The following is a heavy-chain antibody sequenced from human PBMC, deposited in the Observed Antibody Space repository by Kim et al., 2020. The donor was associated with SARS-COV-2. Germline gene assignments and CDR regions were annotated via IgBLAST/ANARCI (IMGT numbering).Heavy chain of an antibody. CDR3: ARGRPSKLRYFDWLLDWFDP. J-gene: IGHJ5*02. D-gene: IGHD3-9*01. V-gene: IGHV4-39*01. Sequence: RVTISVDTSKNQFSLKLSSVTAADTAVYYCARGRPSKLRYFDWLLDWFDPWGQGTLVTVSS.